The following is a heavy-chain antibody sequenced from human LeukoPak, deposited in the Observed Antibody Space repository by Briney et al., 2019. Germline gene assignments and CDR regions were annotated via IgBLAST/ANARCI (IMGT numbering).Heavy chain of an antibody. CDR3: ARGPYYAILTGYFFNGWFDP. CDR1: GDSVSSNSAA. D-gene: IGHD3-9*01. CDR2: TYYRSKWFK. Sequence: SQTLSLTCAISGDSVSSNSAAWNWLRQSPSRGLEWLGRTYYRSKWFKDHPVSVKSRMTVNPDPSKNHFSLQLNSVTPEDTAVYYCARGPYYAILTGYFFNGWFDPWGQGTLVTVSS. J-gene: IGHJ5*02. V-gene: IGHV6-1*01.